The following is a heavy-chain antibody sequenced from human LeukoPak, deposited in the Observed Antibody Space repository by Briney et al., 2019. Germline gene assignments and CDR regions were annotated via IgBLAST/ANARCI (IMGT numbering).Heavy chain of an antibody. CDR3: ARSFFGVVPFDP. D-gene: IGHD3-3*01. J-gene: IGHJ5*02. V-gene: IGHV3-7*01. CDR2: IKKDGSET. Sequence: PGGSLRLSCAASGFTFSSYWISWVRQAPGKGLEGVANIKKDGSETYYVDSVKGRFTISRDNAKNSLYLQMTSLRAEDTAVYYCARSFFGVVPFDPWGQGTLVTVSS. CDR1: GFTFSSYW.